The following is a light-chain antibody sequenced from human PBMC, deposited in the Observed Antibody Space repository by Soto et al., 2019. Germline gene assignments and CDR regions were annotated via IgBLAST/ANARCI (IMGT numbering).Light chain of an antibody. CDR1: QSITTY. J-gene: IGKJ3*01. Sequence: DIQMTQSPSSLSASVGDRVTITCRASQSITTYLNWYQVKPGRAPKLLIYAASKLQSGVPSRFSGSGSGTEFTLTISSLQPEDFATYYCQQNHSTPFSFGPGTKVDIK. CDR2: AAS. V-gene: IGKV1-39*01. CDR3: QQNHSTPFS.